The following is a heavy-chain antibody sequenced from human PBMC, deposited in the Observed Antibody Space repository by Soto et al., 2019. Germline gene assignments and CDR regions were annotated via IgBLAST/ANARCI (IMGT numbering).Heavy chain of an antibody. CDR1: GFTFSNYA. CDR3: ARESAGIAAPISYYYGMDV. V-gene: IGHV3-30-3*01. Sequence: QVQLVESGGGVVQPGRSLRLSCAASGFTFSNYAMHWVRQAPGKGLEWVAVISYDGSNKYYADSVKGRFTISRDNSKNTLYLQMNSLRAEDTAVYYCARESAGIAAPISYYYGMDVWGQGTTVTVSS. D-gene: IGHD6-13*01. CDR2: ISYDGSNK. J-gene: IGHJ6*02.